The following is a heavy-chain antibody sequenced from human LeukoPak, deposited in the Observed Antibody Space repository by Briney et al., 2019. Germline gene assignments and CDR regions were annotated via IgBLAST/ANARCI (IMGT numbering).Heavy chain of an antibody. CDR2: ISSSGSTI. Sequence: GGSLRLSCAASGFTFSSYEMNWVRQAPGKGLEWVSYISSSGSTIYYADSVKGRSTISRDNAKNSLYLQMNSLRAEDTAVYYCARVGWFGERSFDYWGQGTLVTVSS. D-gene: IGHD3-10*01. J-gene: IGHJ4*02. CDR3: ARVGWFGERSFDY. V-gene: IGHV3-48*03. CDR1: GFTFSSYE.